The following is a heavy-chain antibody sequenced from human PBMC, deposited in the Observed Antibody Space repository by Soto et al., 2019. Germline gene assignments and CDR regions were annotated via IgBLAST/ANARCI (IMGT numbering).Heavy chain of an antibody. CDR2: IVVGSGNT. CDR3: AAGSTVTTFAPGSGFYMDV. Sequence: ASVKVSCKASGFTLTSSAMQWARQARGQRLEWIGWIVVGSGNTNYAQKFQERVTITRDMSTSTAYMELSSLRSEDTAVYYCAAGSTVTTFAPGSGFYMDVWGKGTTVTVSS. V-gene: IGHV1-58*02. CDR1: GFTLTSSA. J-gene: IGHJ6*03. D-gene: IGHD4-17*01.